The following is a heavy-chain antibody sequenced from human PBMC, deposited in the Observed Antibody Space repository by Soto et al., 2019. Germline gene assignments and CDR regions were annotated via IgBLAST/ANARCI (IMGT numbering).Heavy chain of an antibody. V-gene: IGHV3-9*01. CDR1: GFTFDDYA. CDR2: ISWNSGSI. D-gene: IGHD6-6*01. J-gene: IGHJ5*02. CDR3: AKDSSSTLFNWFDP. Sequence: GGSLRLSCAASGFTFDDYAMHWVRQAPGKGLEWVSGISWNSGSIGYADSEEGRFTISRDNAKNSLYLQMNSLRAEDTALYYCAKDSSSTLFNWFDPWGQGTLVTVSS.